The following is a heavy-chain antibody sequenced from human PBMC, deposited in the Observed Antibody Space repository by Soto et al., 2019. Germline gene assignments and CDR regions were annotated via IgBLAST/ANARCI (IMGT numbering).Heavy chain of an antibody. D-gene: IGHD6-13*01. CDR3: ARDSGKGVEAFDI. V-gene: IGHV1-46*03. CDR1: GYAFTSYY. J-gene: IGHJ3*02. CDR2: INPSGGST. Sequence: GASVKVSCKASGYAFTSYYMHWVRQAPGQGLEWMGIINPSGGSTSYAQKFQGRVTMTRDTSTSTVYMELSSLRSEDTAVYYCARDSGKGVEAFDIWGQGTMVTVSS.